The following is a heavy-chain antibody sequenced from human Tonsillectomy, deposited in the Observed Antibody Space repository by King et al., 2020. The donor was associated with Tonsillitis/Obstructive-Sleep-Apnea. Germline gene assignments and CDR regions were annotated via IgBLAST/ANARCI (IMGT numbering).Heavy chain of an antibody. Sequence: TLKESGPVLVKPTETLTLTCTVSGFPLSNARMGVSWIRQPPGKALEWLAHIFSNDEKSYSTSLKSRLTISKDTSKSQVVLTMTNMDPVDTATYYCARILGDIVVVPALNYYYYYYMDVWGKGTTVTVSS. J-gene: IGHJ6*03. D-gene: IGHD2-2*01. CDR1: GFPLSNARMG. CDR3: ARILGDIVVVPALNYYYYYYMDV. CDR2: IFSNDEK. V-gene: IGHV2-26*01.